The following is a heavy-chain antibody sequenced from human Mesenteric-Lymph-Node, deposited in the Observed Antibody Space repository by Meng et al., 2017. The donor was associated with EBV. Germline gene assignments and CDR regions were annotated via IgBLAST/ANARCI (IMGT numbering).Heavy chain of an antibody. CDR1: GDSVSSSSAA. J-gene: IGHJ2*01. V-gene: IGHV6-1*01. CDR2: TYYRSKWYN. CDR3: ARGATSVFDL. Sequence: QVQRQQSGQGQVKPSXXRSLTCVISGDSVSSSSAAWTWIRRSPSRGLEWLGRTYYRSKWYNDYAVFVKSRITINPDTSKTQFSLQLNSVTPEDTAVYYCARGATSVFDLWGRGTLVTVSS.